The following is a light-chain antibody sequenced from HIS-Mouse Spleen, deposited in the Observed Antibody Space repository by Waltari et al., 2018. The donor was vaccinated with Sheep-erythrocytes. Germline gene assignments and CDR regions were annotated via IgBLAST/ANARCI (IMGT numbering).Light chain of an antibody. CDR3: SSYAGSNNWV. CDR2: EVS. V-gene: IGLV2-8*01. CDR1: SSDVGGYNY. Sequence: PPSASGSPGQSVTIPCTGTSSDVGGYNYVSRYQQHPGKAPQLMIYEVSKRPSGVPDRFSGSKSGNTASLTVSGLQAEDEADYYCSSYAGSNNWVFGGGTKLTVL. J-gene: IGLJ3*02.